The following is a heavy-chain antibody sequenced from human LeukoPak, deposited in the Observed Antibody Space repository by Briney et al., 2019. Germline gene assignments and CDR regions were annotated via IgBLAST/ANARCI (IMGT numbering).Heavy chain of an antibody. CDR1: GITFSSYS. CDR3: AKHYASRDY. D-gene: IGHD4-17*01. CDR2: ISGSGGST. Sequence: GALRLSCAASGITFSSYSMSWVRQGPGKGLEWVSAISGSGGSTYYADSVKGRFTISRDNSKNTLYLQMNSLRAEDTAVYYCAKHYASRDYWGQGTLVTVSS. V-gene: IGHV3-23*01. J-gene: IGHJ4*02.